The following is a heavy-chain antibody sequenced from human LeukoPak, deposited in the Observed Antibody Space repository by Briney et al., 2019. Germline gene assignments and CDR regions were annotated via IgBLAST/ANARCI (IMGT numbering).Heavy chain of an antibody. J-gene: IGHJ4*02. V-gene: IGHV1-69*06. CDR2: IIPIFGTA. D-gene: IGHD3-22*01. CDR3: ARDYGASYYDSSGYYLTPFDY. Sequence: ASVKVSCKASGGTFSSYAISWVRQAPGQGLEWMGRIIPIFGTANYAQKFQGRVTITADKSTSTAYMELSSLRSEDTAAYYCARDYGASYYDSSGYYLTPFDYWGQGALVTVSS. CDR1: GGTFSSYA.